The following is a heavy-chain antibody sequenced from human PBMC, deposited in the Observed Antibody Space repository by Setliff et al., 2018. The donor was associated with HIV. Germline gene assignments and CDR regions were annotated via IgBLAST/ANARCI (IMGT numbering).Heavy chain of an antibody. J-gene: IGHJ5*02. CDR3: ARVITMVWTTFDP. D-gene: IGHD3-10*01. CDR1: GGSIGSGGYY. Sequence: PSETLSLTCTVSGGSIGSGGYYRSWIRQHPGKGLEWIGYIYYSGSTYYNPSFKRRLSISVDTSKNQFSLKLRSVTAADTAVYYCARVITMVWTTFDPWGQGTLVTVSS. V-gene: IGHV4-31*03. CDR2: IYYSGST.